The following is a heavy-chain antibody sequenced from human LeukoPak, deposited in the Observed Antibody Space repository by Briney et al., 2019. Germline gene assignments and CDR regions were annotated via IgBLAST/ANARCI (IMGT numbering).Heavy chain of an antibody. V-gene: IGHV4-39*07. CDR3: ARRAGYRAIVGATGVDY. D-gene: IGHD1-26*01. Sequence: SETLSLTCTVSGGSISSSSYYWGWIRQPPGKGLEWIGSIYYSGSAYYNPSLKSRVTISVDTSKNQFSLKLSSVTAADTAVYYCARRAGYRAIVGATGVDYWGQGTLVTVSS. CDR1: GGSISSSSYY. CDR2: IYYSGSA. J-gene: IGHJ4*02.